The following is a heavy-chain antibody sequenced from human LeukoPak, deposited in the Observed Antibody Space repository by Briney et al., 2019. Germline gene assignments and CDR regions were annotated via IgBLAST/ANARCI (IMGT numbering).Heavy chain of an antibody. CDR1: GFTFSSYS. CDR3: ARGYDEFDY. V-gene: IGHV3-48*01. Sequence: GGSLRLSCAASGFTFSSYSMNWVRQAPGKWLEWVSYISSSSSTIYYADSVKGRFTISRDNAKNSLYLQMNSLRVEDTAVHYCARGYDEFDYWGQGTLVTVSS. J-gene: IGHJ4*02. CDR2: ISSSSSTI. D-gene: IGHD5-12*01.